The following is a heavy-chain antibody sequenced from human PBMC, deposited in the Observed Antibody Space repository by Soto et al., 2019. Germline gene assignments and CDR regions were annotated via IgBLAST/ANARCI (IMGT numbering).Heavy chain of an antibody. CDR2: ISLYSDDT. Sequence: ASVNVSCKTSGYTFSNYGITWMRQAPGQPLEWLGWISLYSDDTNYAQKFQGRVSMTTDTSTTTAYMELRSLRSDDTAVYYCARVVPGAEAWFGPWGQGTLVTVSS. CDR3: ARVVPGAEAWFGP. D-gene: IGHD2-2*01. CDR1: GYTFSNYG. V-gene: IGHV1-18*01. J-gene: IGHJ5*02.